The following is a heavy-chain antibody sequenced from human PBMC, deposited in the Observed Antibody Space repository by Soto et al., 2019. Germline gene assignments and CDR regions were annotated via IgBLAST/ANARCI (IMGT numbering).Heavy chain of an antibody. D-gene: IGHD2-2*01. CDR2: IKQDGSEK. J-gene: IGHJ4*02. CDR3: ARDLPAGEIAY. Sequence: PGGSLRLSCAASGFALSSYCMSWVLQAPGKGLEWVANIKQDGSEKYYVDSVKGRFTISRDNAKNSLYLQMNSLRAEDTAVYYCARDLPAGEIAYWGQGTLVTVSS. V-gene: IGHV3-7*01. CDR1: GFALSSYC.